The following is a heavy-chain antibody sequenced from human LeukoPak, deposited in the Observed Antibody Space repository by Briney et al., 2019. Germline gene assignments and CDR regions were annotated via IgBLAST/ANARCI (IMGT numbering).Heavy chain of an antibody. CDR3: AKVAGDRMDY. D-gene: IGHD6-13*01. CDR2: ISANTGKT. V-gene: IGHV1-18*01. J-gene: IGHJ4*02. CDR1: GYTFATYG. Sequence: GASVKVSCKASGYTFATYGFCWVRQAPGRGLEWMGWISANTGKTDYAQKFLGRVTMTTDTSTSTAYMELRSLRPDDTAVYYCAKVAGDRMDYWGQGTLLTVSS.